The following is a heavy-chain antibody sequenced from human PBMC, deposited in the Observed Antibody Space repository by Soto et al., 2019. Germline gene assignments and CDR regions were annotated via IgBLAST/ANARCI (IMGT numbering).Heavy chain of an antibody. V-gene: IGHV3-23*01. D-gene: IGHD3-10*01. CDR2: ISNSVGST. CDR3: AKTSNPITMIRGVGYFDY. Sequence: DVQVFESGGGLVQPGGSLRLSCAASGFTFSNYGMSWVRQAPGKGLEWDSGISNSVGSTYYSDYVKSRFTISRDTSKNTLYLHMDSLRLEDTAIYYCAKTSNPITMIRGVGYFDYWGQGTLVTVSS. J-gene: IGHJ4*02. CDR1: GFTFSNYG.